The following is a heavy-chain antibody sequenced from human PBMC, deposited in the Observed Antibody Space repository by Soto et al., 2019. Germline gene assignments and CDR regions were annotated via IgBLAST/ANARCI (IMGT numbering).Heavy chain of an antibody. CDR2: ISPYNGNT. J-gene: IGHJ3*02. CDR3: AREYKLSGWYGSHAFDI. Sequence: QVQLVQSGAEVKKPGASVKVSCKASGYTFISYGISWVRQAPGQGLEWMGWISPYNGNTDYAQKLQGRVTMTTDTSTRTAYMELRSLRSDDTAVYYCAREYKLSGWYGSHAFDIWGQWTMVTVSS. D-gene: IGHD6-19*01. V-gene: IGHV1-18*01. CDR1: GYTFISYG.